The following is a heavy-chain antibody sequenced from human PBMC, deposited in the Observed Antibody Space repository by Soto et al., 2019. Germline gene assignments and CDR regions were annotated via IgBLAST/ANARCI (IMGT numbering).Heavy chain of an antibody. CDR2: IYYSGST. CDR3: ARVVPMTYYYDSSGYSYFDY. D-gene: IGHD3-22*01. Sequence: KPSETLSLTCTVAGGSISSGGYYWSWNRQHPGQGLEWIGYIYYSGSTYYNPSLESRVTISLDTSKNQFSLKLSSVTAADTAVYYCARVVPMTYYYDSSGYSYFDYWGQGTLVTVSS. J-gene: IGHJ4*02. V-gene: IGHV4-31*03. CDR1: GGSISSGGYY.